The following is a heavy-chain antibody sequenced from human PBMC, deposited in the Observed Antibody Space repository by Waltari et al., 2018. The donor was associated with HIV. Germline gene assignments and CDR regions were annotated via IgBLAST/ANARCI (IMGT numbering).Heavy chain of an antibody. CDR3: ARVPQRITMVRGVIPPPDY. Sequence: QVQLQESGPGLVKPSETLSLTCAVSGYSISSGYYWGWFRQPPGKGLEWIGSIYHSGSTYYNPSLKSRVTISVDTSKNQFSLKLSSVTAADTAVYYCARVPQRITMVRGVIPPPDYWGQGTLVTVSS. CDR1: GYSISSGYY. J-gene: IGHJ4*02. D-gene: IGHD3-10*01. V-gene: IGHV4-38-2*01. CDR2: IYHSGST.